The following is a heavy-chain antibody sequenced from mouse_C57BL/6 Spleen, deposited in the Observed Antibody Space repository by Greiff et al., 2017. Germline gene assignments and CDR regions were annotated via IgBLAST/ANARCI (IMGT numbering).Heavy chain of an antibody. V-gene: IGHV1-55*01. CDR1: GYTFTSYW. Sequence: QVQLQQPGAELVKPGASVKMSCKASGYTFTSYWITWVKQRPGQGLEWIGDIYPGSGSTNYNEKFKSKATLTVDTSSSTAYMQLSSLTSEDSAVYYCARGSIYDGYSDYWGQGTTLTVSS. CDR3: ARGSIYDGYSDY. CDR2: IYPGSGST. J-gene: IGHJ2*01. D-gene: IGHD2-3*01.